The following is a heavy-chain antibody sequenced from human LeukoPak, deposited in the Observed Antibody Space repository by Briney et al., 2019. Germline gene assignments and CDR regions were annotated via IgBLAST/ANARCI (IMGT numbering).Heavy chain of an antibody. CDR3: ARAPSPIAVAGRSWFDP. D-gene: IGHD6-19*01. V-gene: IGHV4-59*01. CDR1: GDSISNYY. CDR2: IYYSGST. J-gene: IGHJ5*02. Sequence: SETLSLTCTVSGDSISNYYWSWIRQPPGRGLEWIGYIYYSGSTNYNPSLKSRVTISVDTSKNRFSLKLSSVTAADTAVYYCARAPSPIAVAGRSWFDPWGQGTLVTVSS.